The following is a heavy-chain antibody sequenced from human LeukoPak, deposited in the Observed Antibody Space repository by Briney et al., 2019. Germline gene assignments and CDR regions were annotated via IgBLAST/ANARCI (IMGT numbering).Heavy chain of an antibody. CDR1: GLTVSSSY. J-gene: IGHJ3*02. D-gene: IGHD2/OR15-2a*01. CDR3: ARNILFAFDI. V-gene: IGHV3-53*01. Sequence: GGPPRLSCAASGLTVSSSYMSRVRQAPGKGLEWVSIIYNDGSTYYADSMKGRFTISRDNSKNTLYLQVNSLRAEDTAMYYCARNILFAFDIWGQGTMVTVSS. CDR2: IYNDGST.